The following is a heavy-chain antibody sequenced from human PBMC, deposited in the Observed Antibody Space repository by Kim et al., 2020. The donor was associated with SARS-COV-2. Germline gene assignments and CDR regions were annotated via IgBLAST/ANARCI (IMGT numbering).Heavy chain of an antibody. CDR2: VYYTGTT. D-gene: IGHD2-21*01. J-gene: IGHJ5*02. CDR3: ARLPYPPVRKLYNWFDP. V-gene: IGHV4-39*01. Sequence: SETLSLNCTVSGDSISDTSDYWGWIRQSPEKGLEWIGTVYYTGTTYHNPSLKSRVTLSVDTSKNQFSLKLTSVTAADTAVDYCARLPYPPVRKLYNWFDP. CDR1: GDSISDTSDY.